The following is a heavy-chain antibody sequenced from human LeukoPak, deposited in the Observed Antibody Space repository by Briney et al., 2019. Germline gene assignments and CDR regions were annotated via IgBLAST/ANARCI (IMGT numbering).Heavy chain of an antibody. CDR3: AKDMVGWNDAAFDY. J-gene: IGHJ4*02. V-gene: IGHV3-13*01. D-gene: IGHD1-1*01. CDR2: IGTAGDT. CDR1: GFTFSSYD. Sequence: PGGSLRLSCAASGFTFSSYDMHWIRQATGKGLEWVSAIGTAGDTYYPGSVKGRFTISRDNSKNTLYLQMNSLRAEDTAVYYCAKDMVGWNDAAFDYWGQGTLVTVSS.